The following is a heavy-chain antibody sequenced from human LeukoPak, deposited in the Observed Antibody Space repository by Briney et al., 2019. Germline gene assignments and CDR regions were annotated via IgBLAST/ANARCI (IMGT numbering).Heavy chain of an antibody. CDR1: GFTFSSYG. Sequence: GGSLRLSCAASGFTFSSYGMHWVRQAPGKGLEWVAFIRYDGSNKYYADSVKGRFTISRDNAKNSLYLQMNSLRAEDTAVYYCAREGVWFGELSPFDYWGQGTLVTVSS. J-gene: IGHJ4*02. CDR3: AREGVWFGELSPFDY. D-gene: IGHD3-10*01. V-gene: IGHV3-30*02. CDR2: IRYDGSNK.